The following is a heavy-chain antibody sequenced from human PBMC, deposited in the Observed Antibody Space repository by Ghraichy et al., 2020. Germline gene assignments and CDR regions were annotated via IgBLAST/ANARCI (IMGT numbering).Heavy chain of an antibody. Sequence: ASVKVSCKISGYTFTSLGINWVRQAPGQGLDWMGWINTNTGNPMYAQGFTGRFVFSLDTSVSTAYLQITNLKAEDTAVYYCARDNRIGGKDLDYWGQGNLVIVSS. D-gene: IGHD3-16*01. V-gene: IGHV7-4-1*02. J-gene: IGHJ4*02. CDR1: GYTFTSLG. CDR3: ARDNRIGGKDLDY. CDR2: INTNTGNP.